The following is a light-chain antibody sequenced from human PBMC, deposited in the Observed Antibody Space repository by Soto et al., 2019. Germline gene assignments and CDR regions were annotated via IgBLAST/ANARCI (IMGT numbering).Light chain of an antibody. CDR3: QHDNKWPPWT. CDR2: GAS. J-gene: IGKJ1*01. CDR1: QSVSSN. Sequence: EIVMTPSPVTLSVSPGERATLSCRASQSVSSNLAWYQQKPGQAPRLLIYGASTRATGVPARFSGRGSGTEFTLAIISLQSEDFAVSYCQHDNKWPPWTFGQGTEVDIK. V-gene: IGKV3-15*01.